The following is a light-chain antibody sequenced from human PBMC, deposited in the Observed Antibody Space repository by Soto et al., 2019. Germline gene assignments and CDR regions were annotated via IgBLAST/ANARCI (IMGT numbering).Light chain of an antibody. CDR3: QQYNSYWT. J-gene: IGKJ1*01. V-gene: IGKV1-5*03. Sequence: DLQMTQSPSTQSASVGDRVTITCRASQSISSWLAWYQQKPGKAPKLLIYKASSLESGVPSRFSGSGSGTEFTLTISSLQPDDFATYYCQQYNSYWTFGQGAKVDIK. CDR2: KAS. CDR1: QSISSW.